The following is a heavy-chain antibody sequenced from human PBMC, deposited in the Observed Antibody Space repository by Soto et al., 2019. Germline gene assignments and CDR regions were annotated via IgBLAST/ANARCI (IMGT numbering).Heavy chain of an antibody. Sequence: EVQLLESGGGLVQPGGSLRLSCAASGLTFSNYAMSWVRQAPGKGLEWVSTISGDGGSTYYADSVKGRFTISRDNSKYTLYLQMNSLRVEDTALFYCAKLVDYDYWGQGTLVTVSS. CDR1: GLTFSNYA. J-gene: IGHJ4*02. D-gene: IGHD1-26*01. CDR2: ISGDGGST. CDR3: AKLVDYDY. V-gene: IGHV3-23*01.